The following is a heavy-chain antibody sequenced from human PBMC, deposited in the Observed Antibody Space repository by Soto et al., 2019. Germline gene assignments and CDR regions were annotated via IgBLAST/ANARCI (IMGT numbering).Heavy chain of an antibody. D-gene: IGHD3-22*01. CDR1: GGSISSGDYY. CDR2: IYYSGST. Sequence: SETLSLPCTVSGGSISSGDYYWSWIRQPPGKGLEWIGYIYYSGSTYYNPSLKSRVTISVDTSKNQFSLKLSSVTAADTAVYYCASEYYYDSSGYYSDAFDIWGQGTMVTVSS. CDR3: ASEYYYDSSGYYSDAFDI. V-gene: IGHV4-30-4*01. J-gene: IGHJ3*02.